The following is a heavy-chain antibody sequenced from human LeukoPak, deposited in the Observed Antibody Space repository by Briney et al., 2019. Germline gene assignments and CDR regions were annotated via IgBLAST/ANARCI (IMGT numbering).Heavy chain of an antibody. V-gene: IGHV3-7*03. CDR2: IKQDGSEQ. D-gene: IGHD6-13*01. Sequence: GGSLRLSCAASGFTFSSYWMSWVRQAPGKGLEWVANIKQDGSEQYYVDSVKGRFTISRDNAKKSLYLQMNSLRAEDTAVYYCARMTAAAATEWFDPWGQGTLVTVSS. CDR1: GFTFSSYW. J-gene: IGHJ5*02. CDR3: ARMTAAAATEWFDP.